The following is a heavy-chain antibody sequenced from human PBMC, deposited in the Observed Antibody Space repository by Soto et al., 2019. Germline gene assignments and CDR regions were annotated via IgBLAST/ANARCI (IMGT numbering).Heavy chain of an antibody. D-gene: IGHD2-21*02. Sequence: PSETLSLTCTVSGASITGSSYWSWIRQAPGKGLEWIGYVYYTGSTYYNPSLMSRLTISVDTSKNQFSLKLSSVTAAETAVYYCVRTAREGAVAPHWFDLWGQGTQVTVSS. CDR1: GASITGSSY. CDR3: VRTAREGAVAPHWFDL. CDR2: VYYTGST. J-gene: IGHJ5*02. V-gene: IGHV4-30-4*01.